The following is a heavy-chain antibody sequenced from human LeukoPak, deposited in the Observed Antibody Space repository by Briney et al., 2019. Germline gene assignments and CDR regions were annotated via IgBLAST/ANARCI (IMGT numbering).Heavy chain of an antibody. CDR2: IYSSGDT. J-gene: IGHJ5*02. CDR1: GFNVSSNY. Sequence: GGSLRLSCAASGFNVSSNYMSWVRQAPGKGLEWVSVIYSSGDTYYADSVKGRFTISRDNSKNTLYLQMNSLRAEDTAVYYCAKDRGGVWFGELPSWGQGTLVTVSS. CDR3: AKDRGGVWFGELPS. D-gene: IGHD3-10*01. V-gene: IGHV3-53*01.